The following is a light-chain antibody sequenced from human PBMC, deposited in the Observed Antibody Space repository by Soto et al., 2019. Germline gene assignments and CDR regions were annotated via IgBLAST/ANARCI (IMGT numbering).Light chain of an antibody. CDR2: DVS. J-gene: IGLJ1*01. CDR3: SSYTSSSTLGGV. Sequence: QSVLTQPASVSGSPGQSITISCTGTGSDVGGYNYVSWYQQHPGKAPKLMIYDVSNRPSGVSNRFSGSKSGNTASLTISGLQAEDEADYYCSSYTSSSTLGGVFGTGTKV. CDR1: GSDVGGYNY. V-gene: IGLV2-14*01.